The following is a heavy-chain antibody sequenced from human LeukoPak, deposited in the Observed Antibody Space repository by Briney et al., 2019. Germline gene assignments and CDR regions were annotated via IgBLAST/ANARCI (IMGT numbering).Heavy chain of an antibody. CDR3: ARDHCSPGTCLGGH. D-gene: IGHD2-15*01. Sequence: ASVKVSCKASGDTFIPYTFSWVRQAPGQGLEWIGRVIPSLDVANYAHKFQGRVTLSVDRDTATTYMEVTSLRSEDTAIYYCARDHCSPGTCLGGHWGQGTLVTVSS. V-gene: IGHV1-69*04. J-gene: IGHJ4*02. CDR1: GDTFIPYT. CDR2: VIPSLDVA.